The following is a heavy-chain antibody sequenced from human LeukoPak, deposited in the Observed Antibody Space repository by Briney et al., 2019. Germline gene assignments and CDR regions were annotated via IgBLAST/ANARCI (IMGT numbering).Heavy chain of an antibody. Sequence: PGGSLRLSCAASGFTFSTYNMTWVRQAPGKGLEWVSYITTSGGTTYYADSVKGRFTISRDNAKNSLYLQMNSLRAEDTAVYYCARERGEWEPLLRYQYYYMDVWGKGTTVTVSS. CDR2: ITTSGGTT. D-gene: IGHD1-26*01. CDR1: GFTFSTYN. J-gene: IGHJ6*03. CDR3: ARERGEWEPLLRYQYYYMDV. V-gene: IGHV3-48*01.